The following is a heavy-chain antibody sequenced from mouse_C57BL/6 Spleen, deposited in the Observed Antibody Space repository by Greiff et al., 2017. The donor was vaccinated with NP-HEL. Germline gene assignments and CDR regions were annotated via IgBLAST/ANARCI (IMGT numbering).Heavy chain of an antibody. Sequence: VQLQQSGAELVKPGASVKISCKASGYAFSSYWMNWVKQRPGKGLEWIGQIYPGDGDTNYNGKFKGKATLTADNSSSTAYMQLSSLTAEDAAVYFCARGGQLRPRYFDYWGQGTTLTVSS. CDR1: GYAFSSYW. J-gene: IGHJ2*01. CDR2: IYPGDGDT. CDR3: ARGGQLRPRYFDY. V-gene: IGHV1-80*01. D-gene: IGHD3-2*02.